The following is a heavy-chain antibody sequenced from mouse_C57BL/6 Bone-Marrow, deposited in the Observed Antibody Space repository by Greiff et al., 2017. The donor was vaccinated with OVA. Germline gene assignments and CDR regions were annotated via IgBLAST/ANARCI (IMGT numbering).Heavy chain of an antibody. J-gene: IGHJ4*01. CDR1: GYTFTDYY. CDR2: INPYNGGT. CDR3: ARLKAYYAMDY. Sequence: DVKLQESGPVLVKPGASVKMSCKASGYTFTDYYMNWVKQSHGKSLEWIGVINPYNGGTSYNQKFKGKATLTVDKSSSTAYMELNSLTSEDSAVYYCARLKAYYAMDYWGQGTSVTVSS. V-gene: IGHV1-19*01. D-gene: IGHD1-3*01.